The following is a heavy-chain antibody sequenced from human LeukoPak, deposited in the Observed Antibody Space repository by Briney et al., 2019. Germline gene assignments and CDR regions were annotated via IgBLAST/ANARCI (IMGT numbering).Heavy chain of an antibody. CDR1: GYTFTSYG. J-gene: IGHJ3*02. CDR3: ARNRIGYCSSTSCRRNAFDI. CDR2: ISAYNGNT. D-gene: IGHD2-2*01. V-gene: IGHV1-18*01. Sequence: ASVKVSCKASGYTFTSYGISWERQAPGQGLEWMGWISAYNGNTSYAQKLQGRVTMTTDTSTSTAYMELRSLRSDDTAVYYCARNRIGYCSSTSCRRNAFDIWGQGTMVTVSS.